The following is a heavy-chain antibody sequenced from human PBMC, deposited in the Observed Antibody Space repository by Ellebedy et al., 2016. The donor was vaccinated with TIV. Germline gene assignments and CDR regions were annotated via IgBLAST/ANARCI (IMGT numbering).Heavy chain of an antibody. CDR3: ARELGGSGGSDFDY. Sequence: LSLTCAASEFTFSTYHMHWVRQAPGKGLEWVSVIWYDGTAKFYAESVKGRFTISRDNSQNTLYLEMNSLRADDTALYYCARELGGSGGSDFDYWGQGTLVTVSS. CDR1: EFTFSTYH. J-gene: IGHJ4*02. D-gene: IGHD2-15*01. V-gene: IGHV3-33*01. CDR2: IWYDGTAK.